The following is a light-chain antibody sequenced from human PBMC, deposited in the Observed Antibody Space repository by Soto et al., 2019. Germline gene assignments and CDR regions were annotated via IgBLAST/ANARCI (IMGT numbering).Light chain of an antibody. CDR2: GAS. Sequence: EIELTQSPGTLSLSPGERATLSCRASQSVSSSYLAWYQRKPGQAPRLLIYGASSRATGIPDRFSGSGSGTDFTLTISRLEPEDFAVYYCQQYGSSPLITFGQGTRLEIK. CDR3: QQYGSSPLIT. J-gene: IGKJ5*01. CDR1: QSVSSSY. V-gene: IGKV3-20*01.